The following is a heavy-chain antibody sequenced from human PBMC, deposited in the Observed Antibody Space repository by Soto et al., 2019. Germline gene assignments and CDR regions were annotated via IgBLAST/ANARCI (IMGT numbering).Heavy chain of an antibody. J-gene: IGHJ6*02. Sequence: GESLKISCKGSGYSFTSYWIGWVRQMPGKGLEWMGIIYPGDSDTRYSPSFQGQVTISADKSISTAYLQWSSLKASDTAMYYCARHVRYCSSTSCYYYYGMDVWGQGTTVTVSS. D-gene: IGHD2-2*01. CDR2: IYPGDSDT. V-gene: IGHV5-51*01. CDR1: GYSFTSYW. CDR3: ARHVRYCSSTSCYYYYGMDV.